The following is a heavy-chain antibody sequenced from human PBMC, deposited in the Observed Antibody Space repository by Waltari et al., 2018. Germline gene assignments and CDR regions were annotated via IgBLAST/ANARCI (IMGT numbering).Heavy chain of an antibody. V-gene: IGHV1-8*01. J-gene: IGHJ6*02. D-gene: IGHD6-13*01. Sequence: GKKPGASVKVSCKASGYTFTSYDINWVRQATGQGLEWMGWMNPNSGNTGYAQKFQGRVTMTRNTSISTAYMELSSLRSEDTAVYYGARGPGHSSSWHFHNYYYYGMDVWGQGTTVTVSS. CDR3: ARGPGHSSSWHFHNYYYYGMDV. CDR1: GYTFTSYD. CDR2: MNPNSGNT.